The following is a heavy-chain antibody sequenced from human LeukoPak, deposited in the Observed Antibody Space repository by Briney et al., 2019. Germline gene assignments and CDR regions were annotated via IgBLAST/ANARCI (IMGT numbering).Heavy chain of an antibody. CDR1: GFTFRNYG. CDR2: ISDDGNNE. Sequence: PGGSLRLSCAAFGFTFRNYGMHWVRQAPGKGLEWVAVISDDGNNEYYADSVKGRFTISRDNPKDMLYLQMNSLRSEDTALYYCARDADPFIAAGYYYYGMDVWGQGTTVTVSS. CDR3: ARDADPFIAAGYYYYGMDV. J-gene: IGHJ6*02. D-gene: IGHD6-13*01. V-gene: IGHV3-30*03.